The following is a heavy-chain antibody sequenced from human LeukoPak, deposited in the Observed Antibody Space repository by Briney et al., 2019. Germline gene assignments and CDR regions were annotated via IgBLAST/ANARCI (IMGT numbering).Heavy chain of an antibody. V-gene: IGHV4-59*01. CDR1: GGSISSYY. J-gene: IGHJ4*02. CDR3: ASLAAPWSY. D-gene: IGHD6-13*01. Sequence: SETLSLTCTVSGGSISSYYWSWIRQPPGKGLEWIGYIYYSGGTNYNPSLKSRVTISVDTSKNQFSLKLSSVTAADTAVYYCASLAAPWSYWGQGTLVTVSS. CDR2: IYYSGGT.